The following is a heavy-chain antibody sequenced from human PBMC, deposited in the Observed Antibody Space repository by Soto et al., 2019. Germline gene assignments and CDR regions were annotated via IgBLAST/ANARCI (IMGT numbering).Heavy chain of an antibody. CDR3: ARDNGDSSYYYYGMDV. CDR1: EGTFSSYG. D-gene: IGHD4-17*01. V-gene: IGHV1-69*05. CDR2: IIPIFNVS. Sequence: QVHLVQSGAEVKKSGSSVKVSCKASEGTFSSYGINWVRQAPGQGLEWMGRIIPIFNVSDFAQTFQDRVTIXXEESTSTAYMELRSLRSDDTAVDYCARDNGDSSYYYYGMDVWGQGTTVTVSS. J-gene: IGHJ6*02.